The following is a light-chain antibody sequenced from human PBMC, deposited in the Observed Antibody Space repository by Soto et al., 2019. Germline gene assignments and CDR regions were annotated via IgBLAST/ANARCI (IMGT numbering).Light chain of an antibody. CDR1: QSVNGN. V-gene: IGKV3-15*01. J-gene: IGKJ5*01. CDR2: GAS. CDR3: QQYNNWLIT. Sequence: EIVMTQSPATLSVSPGERATLSCRASQSVNGNLAWYQQKPGQAPRLLIYGASTRATGIPARFSGSGSGTEFTITISSLQSEDFAVYYCQQYNNWLITFGQGTRLEIK.